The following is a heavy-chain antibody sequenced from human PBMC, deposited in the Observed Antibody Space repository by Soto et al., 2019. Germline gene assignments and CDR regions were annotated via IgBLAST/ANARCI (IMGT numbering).Heavy chain of an antibody. V-gene: IGHV4-31*03. CDR2: IYYSGST. Sequence: PSETLSLTCTVSGGSISSGGYYWSWIRQHPGKGLEWIGYIYYSGSTYCNPSLKSRVTISVDTSKNQFSLKLSSVTAADTAVYYCARDRHPDYGSNWFDPWGQGTLVTVSS. CDR1: GGSISSGGYY. J-gene: IGHJ5*02. CDR3: ARDRHPDYGSNWFDP. D-gene: IGHD4-17*01.